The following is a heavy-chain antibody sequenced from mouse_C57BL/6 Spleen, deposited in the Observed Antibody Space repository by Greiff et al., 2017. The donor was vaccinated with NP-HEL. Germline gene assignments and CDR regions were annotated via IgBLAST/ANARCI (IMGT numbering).Heavy chain of an antibody. CDR3: ARPIYSTYAMDY. J-gene: IGHJ4*01. V-gene: IGHV14-3*01. Sequence: EVQLQQSVAELVRPGASVKLSCTASGFNFKNTYMHWVKQRPEQGLEWIGRIDPANGNTKYAPKFQGKATITADTSSNTAYLQLSSLTSEDTAIYYCARPIYSTYAMDYWGQGTSVTVSS. CDR1: GFNFKNTY. CDR2: IDPANGNT. D-gene: IGHD2-1*01.